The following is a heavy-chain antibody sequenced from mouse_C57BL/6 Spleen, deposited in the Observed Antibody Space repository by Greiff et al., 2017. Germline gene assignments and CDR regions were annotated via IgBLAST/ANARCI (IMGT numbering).Heavy chain of an antibody. D-gene: IGHD1-1*01. CDR2: IYPGDGDT. V-gene: IGHV1-82*01. CDR3: ARCYYGSSYDY. Sequence: VKLMESGPELVKPGASVKISCKASGYAFSSSWMNWVKQRPGKGLEWIGRIYPGDGDTNYNGKFKGKATLTADKSSSTAYMQLSSLTSEDSAVYFCARCYYGSSYDYWGQGTTLTVSS. CDR1: GYAFSSSW. J-gene: IGHJ2*01.